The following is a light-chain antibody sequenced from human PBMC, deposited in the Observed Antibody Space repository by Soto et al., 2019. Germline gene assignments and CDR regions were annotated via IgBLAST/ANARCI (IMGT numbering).Light chain of an antibody. V-gene: IGLV2-14*03. CDR3: SSYTTVSTVV. Sequence: QSVLTQPASVSGSPGQSITISCTGTSSDIGAYNYVSWFQQHPGRAPKLMIHDVSNRPSGVSNRFSGSKSGNTASLTISGLQAEDEADYHCSSYTTVSTVVFGGGTKLTVL. CDR2: DVS. CDR1: SSDIGAYNY. J-gene: IGLJ2*01.